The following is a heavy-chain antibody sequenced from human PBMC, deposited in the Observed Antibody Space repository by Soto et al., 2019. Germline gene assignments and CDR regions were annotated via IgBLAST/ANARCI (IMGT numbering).Heavy chain of an antibody. CDR3: AGNPDP. CDR1: GGSITTIDYY. V-gene: IGHV4-31*03. Sequence: PSETLSLTCTVSGGSITTIDYYWTWIRQLPGEGLEWIAYIHHAGPTYYNPSLQSRITISVDTSQNQFSLKLHSVTAAAPAVYFLAGNPDP. J-gene: IGHJ5*02. CDR2: IHHAGPT.